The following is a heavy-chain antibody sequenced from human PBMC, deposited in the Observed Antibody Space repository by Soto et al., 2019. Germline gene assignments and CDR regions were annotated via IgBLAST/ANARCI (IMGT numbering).Heavy chain of an antibody. CDR2: IYHGLSI. CDR3: ARHGGSYFDY. V-gene: IGHV4-34*01. D-gene: IGHD3-16*01. CDR1: RGSLRCYY. J-gene: IGHJ4*02. Sequence: SETLALTCAVYRGSLRCYYWSWIRQPPGKGLEWIGEIYHGLSIVYNPSLKSRVTISGDSSKNQFSLKLSSVTAADTAVYYCARHGGSYFDYWGQGTLVTVPS.